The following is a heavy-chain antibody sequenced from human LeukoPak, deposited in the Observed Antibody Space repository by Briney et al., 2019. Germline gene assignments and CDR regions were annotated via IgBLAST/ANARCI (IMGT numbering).Heavy chain of an antibody. CDR1: GGSISSSSYY. D-gene: IGHD3-3*01. V-gene: IGHV4-61*05. CDR3: ARGRFGYFDY. CDR2: IYTSGST. J-gene: IGHJ4*02. Sequence: SETLSLTCTVSGGSISSSSYYWGWIRQPPGKGLEWIGRIYTSGSTNYNPSLKSRVTMSVDTSKNQFSLKLSSVTAADTAVYYCARGRFGYFDYWGQGTLVTVSS.